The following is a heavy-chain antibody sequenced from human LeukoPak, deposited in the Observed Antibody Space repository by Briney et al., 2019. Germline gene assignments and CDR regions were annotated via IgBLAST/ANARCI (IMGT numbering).Heavy chain of an antibody. CDR3: RGVSVSDGDY. V-gene: IGHV3-72*01. D-gene: IGHD5/OR15-5a*01. CDR2: SRNKADSYTT. CDR1: GFTFSDHY. J-gene: IGHJ4*02. Sequence: GGSLRLSCAASGFTFSDHYMDWVRQAPGKGLEWVGRSRNKADSYTTQYAASVKGRFTISRDDSKNSLFLQMNGLKTEDTAVYYCRGVSVSDGDYWGQGTLVTVSS.